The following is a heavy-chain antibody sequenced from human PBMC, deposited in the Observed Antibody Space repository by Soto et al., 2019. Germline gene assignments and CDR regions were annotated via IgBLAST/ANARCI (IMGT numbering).Heavy chain of an antibody. CDR1: GFTVSSNY. CDR2: IYSGGST. CDR3: ARGVTIFGVVIGANFDI. V-gene: IGHV3-66*01. D-gene: IGHD3-3*01. Sequence: EVQLVESGGGLVQPGGSLRLSCAASGFTVSSNYMSWVRQAPGKGLEWVSVIYSGGSTYYADSVKGRFTISRDSSKNTLYLQMNSLRAEDTAVYYCARGVTIFGVVIGANFDIWGQGTMVTVSS. J-gene: IGHJ3*02.